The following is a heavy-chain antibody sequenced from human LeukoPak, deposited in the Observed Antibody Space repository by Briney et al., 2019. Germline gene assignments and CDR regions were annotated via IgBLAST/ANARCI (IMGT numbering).Heavy chain of an antibody. D-gene: IGHD2-15*01. J-gene: IGHJ4*02. V-gene: IGHV3-23*01. CDR2: ISGSGGST. Sequence: GGSLRLSCAASGFSFGGYGMSWVRQAPGKGLEWVPVISGSGGSTNYAASVKGRFSISRDDSKKTLYLQLTSLRAEDTAIYYCAKDINPWLLTGEFDYWGQGTLVTVAS. CDR3: AKDINPWLLTGEFDY. CDR1: GFSFGGYG.